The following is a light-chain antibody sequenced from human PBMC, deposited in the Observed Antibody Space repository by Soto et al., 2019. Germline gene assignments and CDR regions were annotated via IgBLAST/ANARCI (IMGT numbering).Light chain of an antibody. J-gene: IGLJ1*01. CDR2: DVS. CDR1: SSDVDAYNY. V-gene: IGLV2-14*01. Sequence: QSALTQPASVSGSPGQSITISCTGISSDVDAYNYISWYQQHPGKAPKLMIFDVSNRPSGVSNRFSGSKSGNTASLTISGLQTEDEADYYCSSYTIGNTLYVFGTGTKLTVL. CDR3: SSYTIGNTLYV.